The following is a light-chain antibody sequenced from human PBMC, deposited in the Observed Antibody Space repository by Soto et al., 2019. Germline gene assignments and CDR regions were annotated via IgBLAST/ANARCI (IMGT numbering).Light chain of an antibody. Sequence: DIQMTQSPSSLSASVGDTISITCRSFQTIRKSLNWYQQRPGKAPKLLIFGASSLHNGVPPRFSGLGSGTHFTLTISSLQPADFATYYCQQSYITPRTFGQGTKVDIK. CDR1: QTIRKS. J-gene: IGKJ1*01. CDR3: QQSYITPRT. V-gene: IGKV1-39*01. CDR2: GAS.